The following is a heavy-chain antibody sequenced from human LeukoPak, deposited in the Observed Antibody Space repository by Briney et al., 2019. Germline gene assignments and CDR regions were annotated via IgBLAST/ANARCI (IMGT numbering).Heavy chain of an antibody. CDR2: INHSGST. V-gene: IGHV4-34*01. J-gene: IGHJ6*02. Sequence: PSETLSLTCAVYGGSFSDYYWSWIRQPPGKGLEWIGEINHSGSTNYNPSLKSRVTISVDTSKNQFSLKLRSVTAADTAVYYCARVFHYSMDVWGQGTTVTVSS. CDR3: ARVFHYSMDV. CDR1: GGSFSDYY.